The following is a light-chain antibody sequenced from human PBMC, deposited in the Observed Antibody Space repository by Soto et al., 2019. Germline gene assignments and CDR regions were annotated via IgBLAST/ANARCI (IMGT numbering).Light chain of an antibody. CDR2: GAS. CDR1: QSVSSSY. Sequence: DIVLTQSPGTLSLSPGERAALSCRASQSVSSSYLAWYQQKPGQAPRLLIYGASNRATGIPDGFSGSGSGTDFTLTISRLEPEDFAVYYCQQYDNSPLTFGGGTKVEIK. V-gene: IGKV3-20*01. J-gene: IGKJ4*01. CDR3: QQYDNSPLT.